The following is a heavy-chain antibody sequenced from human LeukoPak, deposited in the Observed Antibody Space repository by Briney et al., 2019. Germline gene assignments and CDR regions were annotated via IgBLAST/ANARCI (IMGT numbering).Heavy chain of an antibody. CDR3: TTEKYQLWENLNYYGMDV. V-gene: IGHV3-15*01. CDR2: IKSKTDGGTT. J-gene: IGHJ6*02. Sequence: PGGSLRLSCAASGFTFSNAWMSWVRQAPGKGLEWVGRIKSKTDGGTTDYAAPVKGRFTISRDDSKNTLYLQMNSLKTEDTAVYYCTTEKYQLWENLNYYGMDVWGQGTTVTVSS. D-gene: IGHD2-2*01. CDR1: GFTFSNAW.